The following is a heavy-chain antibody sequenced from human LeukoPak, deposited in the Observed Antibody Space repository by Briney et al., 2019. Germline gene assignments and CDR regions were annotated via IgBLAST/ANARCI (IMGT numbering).Heavy chain of an antibody. Sequence: ASVKVSFKSSGYTXTNFGITWVQQAPGQGLEWMGLISAYNANTNYAQKLQGRVTMTTDTITSTAYMGLRRLRSDDTAVYYSTRVYGGAAVVINFDHWGQGTLVTVSS. V-gene: IGHV1-18*01. CDR3: TRVYGGAAVVINFDH. CDR2: ISAYNANT. D-gene: IGHD6-13*01. CDR1: GYTXTNFG. J-gene: IGHJ4*02.